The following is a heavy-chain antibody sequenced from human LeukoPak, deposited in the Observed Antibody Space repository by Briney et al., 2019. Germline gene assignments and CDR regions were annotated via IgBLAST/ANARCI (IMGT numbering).Heavy chain of an antibody. Sequence: PSETLSLTCAVYGGSFSGYYWSWIRQPPGKGLEWIGEINHSGSTNYNPSLKSRVTISVDTSKNQFSLKLSSVTAADTAVYYCARVGYYDSSGYDHWGQGTLVTVSS. CDR1: GGSFSGYY. D-gene: IGHD3-22*01. CDR3: ARVGYYDSSGYDH. J-gene: IGHJ4*02. V-gene: IGHV4-34*01. CDR2: INHSGST.